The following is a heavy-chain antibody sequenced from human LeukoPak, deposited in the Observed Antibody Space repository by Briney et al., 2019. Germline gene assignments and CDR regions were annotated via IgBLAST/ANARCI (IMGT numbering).Heavy chain of an antibody. Sequence: GGSLRLSCAPSGFSFSHHRMNWVRQAPGKGLEWVSYSSSGGATKYYADSVKGRFTISRDNAKNSLFLQMNNLRVEDTAVSYCASAHFSSGTIASRTIESCGQGTVVTVSS. J-gene: IGHJ4*02. D-gene: IGHD3-22*01. V-gene: IGHV3-48*01. CDR2: SSSGGATK. CDR1: GFSFSHHR. CDR3: ASAHFSSGTIASRTIES.